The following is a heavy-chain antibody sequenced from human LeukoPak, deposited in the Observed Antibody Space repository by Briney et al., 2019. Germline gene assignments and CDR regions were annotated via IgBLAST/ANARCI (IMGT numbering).Heavy chain of an antibody. D-gene: IGHD3-10*01. CDR2: INPNSGGT. J-gene: IGHJ4*02. CDR3: ARDGEYGSGSYSTDYFDY. CDR1: GYTFTGYY. Sequence: ASVKVSCKASGYTFTGYYMHWVRQAPGQGLEWMGWINPNSGGTNYAQKFQGRVTMTRDTSISTAYMELSRLRSDDTAVYYCARDGEYGSGSYSTDYFDYWGREPWSPSPQ. V-gene: IGHV1-2*02.